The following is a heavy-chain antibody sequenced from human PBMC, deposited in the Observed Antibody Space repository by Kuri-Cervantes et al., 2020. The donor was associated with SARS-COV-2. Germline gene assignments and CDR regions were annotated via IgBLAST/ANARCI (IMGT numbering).Heavy chain of an antibody. V-gene: IGHV4-61*08. CDR2: IYYSGST. Sequence: GSLRLSCTVSGGSISSGDYYWSWIRQPPGKGLEWIGYIYYSGSTNYNPSLKSRVTISVDTSKNQFSLKLSSVTAADTAVYYCARAGYSSSWDYYYYYYMDVWGKGTTVTVSS. CDR3: ARAGYSSSWDYYYYYYMDV. D-gene: IGHD6-13*01. CDR1: GGSISSGDYY. J-gene: IGHJ6*03.